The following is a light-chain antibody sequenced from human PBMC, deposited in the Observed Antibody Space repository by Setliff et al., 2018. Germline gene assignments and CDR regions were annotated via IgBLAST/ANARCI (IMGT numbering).Light chain of an antibody. CDR3: FLSYSGIVI. Sequence: VVTQEPSLTVSPGGTVTLTCGSSTGTVTSGHYPYWFQQKSGQAPKTLIYDTSEKYSWTPARFSGSLLGGKAALTLPGAQPEDEADYYCFLSYSGIVIFGGGTKVTVL. CDR2: DTS. V-gene: IGLV7-46*01. J-gene: IGLJ2*01. CDR1: TGTVTSGHY.